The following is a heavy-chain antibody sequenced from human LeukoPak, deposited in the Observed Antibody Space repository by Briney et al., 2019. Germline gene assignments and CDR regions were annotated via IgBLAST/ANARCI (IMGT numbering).Heavy chain of an antibody. CDR3: ARHSLDYGSGSYYVDY. D-gene: IGHD3-10*01. Sequence: PSETLSLTCTVSGGSISSYYWSWIRQPQGKGLEWMGYIYYSGSTNYNPSLKSRVTISVDTSKNQFSLKLSSVTAADTAVYYCARHSLDYGSGSYYVDYWGQGTLVTVSS. V-gene: IGHV4-59*08. CDR2: IYYSGST. J-gene: IGHJ4*02. CDR1: GGSISSYY.